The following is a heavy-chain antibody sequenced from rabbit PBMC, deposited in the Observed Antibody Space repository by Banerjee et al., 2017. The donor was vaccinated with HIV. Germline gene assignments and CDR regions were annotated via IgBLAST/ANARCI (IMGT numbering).Heavy chain of an antibody. J-gene: IGHJ6*01. CDR3: ARDTSSSFSSYGMDL. D-gene: IGHD1-1*01. V-gene: IGHV1S40*01. Sequence: TLTCTASGVSFILSSYMCWVRQAPGKGLEWIACINAVTGKPVYASWVNGRFTISKTSSTTVTLQMTSLTAADTATYFCARDTSSSFSSYGMDLWGPGTLVTVS. CDR1: GVSFILSSY. CDR2: INAVTGKP.